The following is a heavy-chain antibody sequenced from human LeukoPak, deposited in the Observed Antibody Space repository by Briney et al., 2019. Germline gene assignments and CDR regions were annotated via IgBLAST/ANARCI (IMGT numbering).Heavy chain of an antibody. J-gene: IGHJ3*02. D-gene: IGHD6-19*01. Sequence: SETLSLTCAVYGGSFSGYYWSWIRQPPGKGLEWIGEINHSGSTNYNPSLKSRVTISVDTSKNQFSLKLSSVTAADTAMYYCARGGYSSGWYSGQDAFDIWGQGTMVTVSS. CDR1: GGSFSGYY. CDR3: ARGGYSSGWYSGQDAFDI. CDR2: INHSGST. V-gene: IGHV4-34*01.